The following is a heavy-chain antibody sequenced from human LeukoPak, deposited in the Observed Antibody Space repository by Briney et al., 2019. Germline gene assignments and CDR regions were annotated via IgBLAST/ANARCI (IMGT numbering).Heavy chain of an antibody. Sequence: GGSLRLSCAASGFTFDDYGMGWVRQAPGKGLEWVSGINWNGISTRYAETVKGRFTIFRDNAKNSLYLQMNRLRAEDTALYYCARDYGDYWYFDYWGQGTLVTVSS. CDR3: ARDYGDYWYFDY. CDR1: GFTFDDYG. V-gene: IGHV3-20*04. D-gene: IGHD4-17*01. J-gene: IGHJ4*02. CDR2: INWNGIST.